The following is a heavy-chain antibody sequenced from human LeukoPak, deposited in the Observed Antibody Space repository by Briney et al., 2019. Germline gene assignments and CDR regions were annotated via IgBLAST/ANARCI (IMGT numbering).Heavy chain of an antibody. J-gene: IGHJ4*02. CDR3: ARDPWSIAVAGTSLSY. V-gene: IGHV3-30-3*01. D-gene: IGHD6-19*01. CDR1: GLTFSSYA. CDR2: ISYDGSNK. Sequence: GGSLRLSCAASGLTFSSYAMDWVRQAPGKGLEWVAYISYDGSNKYYADSVKGRFTISRDNSKNTLYLQMNSLRAEDTAVYYCARDPWSIAVAGTSLSYWGQGTLVTVSS.